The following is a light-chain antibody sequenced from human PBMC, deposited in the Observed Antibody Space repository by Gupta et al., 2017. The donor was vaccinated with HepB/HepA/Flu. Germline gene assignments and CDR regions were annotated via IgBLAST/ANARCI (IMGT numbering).Light chain of an antibody. CDR2: DVS. CDR3: CSYAGSYTPLYV. Sequence: QSALPQPRTVSGSPGQSVTLSCTVTSSDVGGYNYVSWYQQHPGKAPKLMIYDVSKRPSGVPDRFSGSKSGNTASLTISGLQAEDEADYYCCSYAGSYTPLYVFGTGTKVTVL. J-gene: IGLJ1*01. V-gene: IGLV2-11*01. CDR1: SSDVGGYNY.